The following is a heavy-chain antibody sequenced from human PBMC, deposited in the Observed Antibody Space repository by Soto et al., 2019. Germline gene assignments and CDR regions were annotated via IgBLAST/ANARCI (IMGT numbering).Heavy chain of an antibody. V-gene: IGHV3-23*01. D-gene: IGHD2-15*01. CDR2: ISGSGGST. Sequence: GGSLRLSCAASGFTFSSYAMSWVRQAPGKGLEWVSAISGSGGSTYYADSVKGRFTISRDNSKNTLYLQMNSLRAEDTAVYYCAKSMVSLAVVVVADAFDIWGQGTMVTVSS. CDR3: AKSMVSLAVVVVADAFDI. CDR1: GFTFSSYA. J-gene: IGHJ3*02.